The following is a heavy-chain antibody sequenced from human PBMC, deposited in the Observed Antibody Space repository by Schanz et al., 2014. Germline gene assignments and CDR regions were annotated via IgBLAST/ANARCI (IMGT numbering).Heavy chain of an antibody. D-gene: IGHD1-26*01. Sequence: MQLVESGGGLVKPGGSLRLSCAASGFSFSDHAMDWVRQAAGKGLEWVGRIKGKTDGGTADYAAPVKGRFTISTDDSKNTVYLQMNSLRAEDTAVYYCARGGSGSNYRLDYWGQGTLVTVSS. CDR2: IKGKTDGGTA. J-gene: IGHJ4*02. CDR3: ARGGSGSNYRLDY. V-gene: IGHV3-15*01. CDR1: GFSFSDHA.